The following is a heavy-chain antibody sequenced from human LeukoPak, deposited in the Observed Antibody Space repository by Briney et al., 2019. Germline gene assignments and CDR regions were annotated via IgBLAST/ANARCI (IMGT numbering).Heavy chain of an antibody. CDR3: ARGPLLPLDY. CDR2: IIPIFCTA. CDR1: GRPLSLYA. Sequence: GASVNLSYNASGRPLSLYAISCVTHAPTQGLEGMRRIIPIFCTANYAQNLQGRVTITAQESTSTAYMDLSTLRSDDTAVYYCARGPLLPLDYWGQGPLLTVLS. V-gene: IGHV1-69*13. J-gene: IGHJ4*02. D-gene: IGHD3-10*01.